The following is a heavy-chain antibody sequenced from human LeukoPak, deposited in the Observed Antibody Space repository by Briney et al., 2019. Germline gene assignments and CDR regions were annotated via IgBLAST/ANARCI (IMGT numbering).Heavy chain of an antibody. Sequence: GSLRLSCAASGFTFSDYYMSWIRQPPGKGLEWIGYIYYSGSTNYNPSLKSRVTISVDTSKNQFSLKLSSVTAADTAVYYCARVPTVVVVAATFDYWGQGTLVTVSS. CDR1: GFTFSDYY. CDR2: IYYSGST. J-gene: IGHJ4*02. CDR3: ARVPTVVVVAATFDY. V-gene: IGHV4-59*12. D-gene: IGHD2-15*01.